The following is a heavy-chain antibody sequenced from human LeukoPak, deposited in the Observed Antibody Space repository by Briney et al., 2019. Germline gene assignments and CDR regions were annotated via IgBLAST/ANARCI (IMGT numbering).Heavy chain of an antibody. CDR1: GFTFSSYG. J-gene: IGHJ5*02. D-gene: IGHD5-12*01. CDR2: ISYDGSNK. CDR3: AKDDRGYDFPNWFDP. Sequence: GGSLRLSCAASGFTFSSYGMHWVRQAPGKGLEWVAVISYDGSNKYYADSVKGRFTISRDNSKNTLYLQMNSLRAEDTAVYYCAKDDRGYDFPNWFDPWGQGTLVTVSS. V-gene: IGHV3-30*18.